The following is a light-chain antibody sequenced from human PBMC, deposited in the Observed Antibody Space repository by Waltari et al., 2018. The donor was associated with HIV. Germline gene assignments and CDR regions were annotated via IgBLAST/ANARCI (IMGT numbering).Light chain of an antibody. CDR1: QGISSY. V-gene: IGKV1-9*01. CDR3: QQLNSYPPA. Sequence: DIQLTQSPSFLSASVGDRVTITCRASQGISSYLAWYQQKPGKAPKLLIYAASTLQSRVPSSFSGSGSGTEFTLTISRLQPEDFATYYCQQLNSYPPAFGPGTKVDIK. CDR2: AAS. J-gene: IGKJ3*01.